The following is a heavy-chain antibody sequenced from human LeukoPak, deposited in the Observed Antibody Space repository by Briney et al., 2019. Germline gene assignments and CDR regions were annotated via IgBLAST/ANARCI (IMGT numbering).Heavy chain of an antibody. CDR1: GNTFTDYY. CDR2: VDPEDGET. D-gene: IGHD2-2*01. Sequence: ASVKVSCKVSGNTFTDYYMHWVQQAPGKGLEWMGLVDPEDGETIYAEKFQGRVTITADTSTDTAYMELSSLRSEDTAVYYCATVGEYCSSTSCQNWGQGTLVTVSS. CDR3: ATVGEYCSSTSCQN. J-gene: IGHJ4*02. V-gene: IGHV1-69-2*01.